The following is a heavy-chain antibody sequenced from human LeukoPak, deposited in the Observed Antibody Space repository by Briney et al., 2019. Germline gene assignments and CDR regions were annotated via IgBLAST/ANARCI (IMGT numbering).Heavy chain of an antibody. D-gene: IGHD6-6*01. CDR3: ARRVAARPAKIDY. CDR1: GGSISSSSYY. V-gene: IGHV4-39*07. J-gene: IGHJ4*02. Sequence: PSETLSLTCSVSGGSISSSSYYWGWIRQPPGKGLEWIGSIYYSGSTYYNPSLKSRVIISVDTSKSQFSLKLSSVTAADTAIYYCARRVAARPAKIDYWGQGTLVTVSS. CDR2: IYYSGST.